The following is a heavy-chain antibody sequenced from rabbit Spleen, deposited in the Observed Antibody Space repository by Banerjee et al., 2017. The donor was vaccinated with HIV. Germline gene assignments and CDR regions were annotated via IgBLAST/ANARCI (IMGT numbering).Heavy chain of an antibody. CDR1: GVSFSGDSF. V-gene: IGHV1S40*01. CDR2: VYAGNSGST. CDR3: ARDTGTSFSTYGMDL. Sequence: QSLEESGGDLVKPGASLTLTCIASGVSFSGDSFSGDSSMCWVRQAPGKGLEWIACVYAGNSGSTYSATWAKGRFTISKTSSTTVTLQMTSLTAADTATYFCARDTGTSFSTYGMDLWGQGTLVTVS. D-gene: IGHD8-1*01. J-gene: IGHJ6*01.